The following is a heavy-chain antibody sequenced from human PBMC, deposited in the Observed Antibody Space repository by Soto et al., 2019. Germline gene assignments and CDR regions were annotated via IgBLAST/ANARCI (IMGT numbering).Heavy chain of an antibody. CDR2: IYHSGST. CDR1: GGSISSGGYS. Sequence: PSETLSLTCAVSGGSISSGGYSWSWIRQPPGKGLEWIGYIYHSGSTYYNPSLKSRVTISVDRSKNQFSLKLSSVTAADTAVYYCARQGLYCSVGSCYRYYFDYWGQGTLVTVSS. CDR3: ARQGLYCSVGSCYRYYFDY. V-gene: IGHV4-30-2*01. J-gene: IGHJ4*02. D-gene: IGHD2-15*01.